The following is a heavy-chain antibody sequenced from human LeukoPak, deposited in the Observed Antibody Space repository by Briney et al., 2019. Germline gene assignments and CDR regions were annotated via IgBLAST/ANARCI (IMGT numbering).Heavy chain of an antibody. D-gene: IGHD1-1*01. Sequence: ASVKVSCRTSGYTFTGYYMHWVRQAPGRGLEWMGWINPNSCGTDYAQKFQGRVTMTRDTSISTAYMELSRLTSDDTAVYYRARYNDGAFHFDYWGQGTRVTVSS. J-gene: IGHJ4*02. CDR1: GYTFTGYY. CDR3: ARYNDGAFHFDY. CDR2: INPNSCGT. V-gene: IGHV1-2*02.